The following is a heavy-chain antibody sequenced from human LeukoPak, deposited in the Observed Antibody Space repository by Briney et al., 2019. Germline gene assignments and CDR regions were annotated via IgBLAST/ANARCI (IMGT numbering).Heavy chain of an antibody. CDR2: MNPNSGNT. J-gene: IGHJ6*03. D-gene: IGHD3-10*01. CDR3: ARVDMVRGIIDNYYYMDV. V-gene: IGHV1-8*01. Sequence: ASVKVSCKASGYTFTSYDINWVRQATGQGLEWMGWMNPNSGNTGHAQKFQGRVTMTRNTSISTVYMELSSLRSEDTAVYYCARVDMVRGIIDNYYYMDVWGKGTPVTIFS. CDR1: GYTFTSYD.